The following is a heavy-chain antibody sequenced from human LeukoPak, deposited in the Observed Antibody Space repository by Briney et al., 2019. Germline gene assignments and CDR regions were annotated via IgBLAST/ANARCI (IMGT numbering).Heavy chain of an antibody. Sequence: GGSLRLSCAVSGFSVTTKYMSWVRQAPGKGLEWLSSISTGGTYMFYVDSVKGRFSISRDDATNSLYLQMNGLRADDTAMYYCAREPGYCGTTTCPNYGDYIRWFDPWGQGTLVTVSS. CDR1: GFSVTTKY. D-gene: IGHD4-17*01. CDR3: AREPGYCGTTTCPNYGDYIRWFDP. J-gene: IGHJ5*02. CDR2: ISTGGTYM. V-gene: IGHV3-21*06.